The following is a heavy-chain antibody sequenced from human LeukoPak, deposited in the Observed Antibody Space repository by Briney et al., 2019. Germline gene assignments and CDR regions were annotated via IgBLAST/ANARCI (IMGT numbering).Heavy chain of an antibody. CDR2: IYYSGST. Sequence: SETLSLTCTVSGGSISSYYWSWIRQPPGKGLEWIGYIYYSGSTNYNPSLKSRVTISVETSKNQFSLNLSSVTAADTAVYYCARHVGYSSTWGPFIDYWGQGTLVTVSS. CDR3: ARHVGYSSTWGPFIDY. D-gene: IGHD6-13*01. J-gene: IGHJ4*02. V-gene: IGHV4-59*08. CDR1: GGSISSYY.